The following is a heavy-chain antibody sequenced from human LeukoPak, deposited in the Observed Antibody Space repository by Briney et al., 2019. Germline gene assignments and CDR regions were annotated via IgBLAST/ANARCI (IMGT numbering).Heavy chain of an antibody. Sequence: SETLSLTCTVSGGSISSGGYYWSWIRQHPGKGLEWIGYIYYSGSTYYNPSLKSRVTISVDTSKNQFSLKLSSVTAADTAVYYCARDQYSSSWYQGLDVWGQGTTVTVSS. CDR2: IYYSGST. J-gene: IGHJ6*02. D-gene: IGHD6-13*01. V-gene: IGHV4-31*03. CDR1: GGSISSGGYY. CDR3: ARDQYSSSWYQGLDV.